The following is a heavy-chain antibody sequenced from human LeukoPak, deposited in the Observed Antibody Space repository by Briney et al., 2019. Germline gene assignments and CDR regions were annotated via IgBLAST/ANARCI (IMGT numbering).Heavy chain of an antibody. CDR3: ASKAVAGSYYYYYMDV. CDR1: GYTFTGYY. J-gene: IGHJ6*03. V-gene: IGHV1-2*02. D-gene: IGHD6-19*01. Sequence: GASVKVSCKASGYTFTGYYMHWVRQAPGQGLEWMGWISPNSGGTNYAQKFQGRVTMTRDTSISTAYMELSRLRSDDTAVYYCASKAVAGSYYYYYMDVWGKGTTVTVSS. CDR2: ISPNSGGT.